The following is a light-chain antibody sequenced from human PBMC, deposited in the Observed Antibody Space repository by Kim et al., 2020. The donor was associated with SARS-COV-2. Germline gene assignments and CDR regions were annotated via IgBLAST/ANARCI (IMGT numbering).Light chain of an antibody. Sequence: SYELTQPPSVSVSPGQTASITCSGDKLGDKYACWYQQKPGQSPVLVIYQDSKLPSGIPERFSGSNSGHTATLTISGTQAMDEADYYCQAWDSSTYVFVTG. CDR2: QDS. CDR1: KLGDKY. V-gene: IGLV3-1*01. CDR3: QAWDSSTYV. J-gene: IGLJ1*01.